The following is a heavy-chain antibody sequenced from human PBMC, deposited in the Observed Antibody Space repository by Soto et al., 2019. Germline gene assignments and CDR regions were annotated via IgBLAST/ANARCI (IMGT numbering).Heavy chain of an antibody. Sequence: GGSLRLSCAASGFTFDDYAMHWVRQAPGKGLEWVSGISWNSGSIGYADSVKGRFTISRDNAKNSLYLQMNSLRAEDTALYYCAKDMVPFTMIVVAPGDAFDIWGQGTMVTVSS. CDR2: ISWNSGSI. V-gene: IGHV3-9*01. D-gene: IGHD3-22*01. CDR3: AKDMVPFTMIVVAPGDAFDI. CDR1: GFTFDDYA. J-gene: IGHJ3*02.